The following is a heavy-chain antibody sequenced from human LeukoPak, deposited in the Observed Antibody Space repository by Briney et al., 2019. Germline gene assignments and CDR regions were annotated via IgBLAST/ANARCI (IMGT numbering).Heavy chain of an antibody. CDR1: GGSISSGDYY. J-gene: IGHJ5*02. D-gene: IGHD6-6*01. CDR3: ARVLKYSSSSNWFDP. CDR2: IYYSGST. V-gene: IGHV4-30-4*08. Sequence: SQTLSLTCTVSGGSISSGDYYWSWIRQPPGKGLEWIGYIYYSGSTYYNPSLKSRVTISVDTSENQFSLKLSSVTAADTAVYYCARVLKYSSSSNWFDPWGQGTLVTVSS.